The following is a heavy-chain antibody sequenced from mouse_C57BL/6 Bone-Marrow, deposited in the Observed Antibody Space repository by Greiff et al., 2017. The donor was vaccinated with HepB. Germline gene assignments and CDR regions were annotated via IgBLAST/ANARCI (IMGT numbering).Heavy chain of an antibody. V-gene: IGHV1-69*01. CDR2: IDPSDSYT. D-gene: IGHD2-5*01. CDR3: ARSGNSNWYFDV. Sequence: QVQLQQSGPELVKPGASVKLSCKASGYTFTSYWMHWVKQRPGQGLEWIGEIDPSDSYTNYNQKFKGKSTLTVDKSSSTAYMQLSSLTSEDSAVYYCARSGNSNWYFDVWGTGTTVTVSS. CDR1: GYTFTSYW. J-gene: IGHJ1*03.